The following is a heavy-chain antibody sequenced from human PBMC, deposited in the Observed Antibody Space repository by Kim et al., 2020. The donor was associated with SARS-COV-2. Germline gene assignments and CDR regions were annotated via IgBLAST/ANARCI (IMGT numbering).Heavy chain of an antibody. V-gene: IGHV3-23*01. CDR3: APMGHSSGWYGGDAFDI. CDR1: GFTFSSYA. Sequence: GGSLRLSCAASGFTFSSYAMSWVRQAPGKGLEWVSAISGSGGSTYYADSVKGRFTISRDNSKNTLYLQMNSLRAEDTAVYYCAPMGHSSGWYGGDAFDIWGQGTMVTVSS. J-gene: IGHJ3*02. D-gene: IGHD6-19*01. CDR2: ISGSGGST.